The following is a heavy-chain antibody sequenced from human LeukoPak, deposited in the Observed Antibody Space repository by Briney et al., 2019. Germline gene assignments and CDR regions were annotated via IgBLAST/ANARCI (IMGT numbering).Heavy chain of an antibody. D-gene: IGHD3-22*01. CDR1: GFTFSSYA. CDR3: AKSGRAYDSSGYYYYYYMDV. Sequence: GGSLRLSCAASGFTFSSYAVSWVRQAPGKGLEWVSVISGSGGSTYYADSVKGRFTISRDSSKNTLYLLMNSLRAEDTAVYYCAKSGRAYDSSGYYYYYYMDVWGKGTTVTVSS. CDR2: ISGSGGST. V-gene: IGHV3-23*01. J-gene: IGHJ6*03.